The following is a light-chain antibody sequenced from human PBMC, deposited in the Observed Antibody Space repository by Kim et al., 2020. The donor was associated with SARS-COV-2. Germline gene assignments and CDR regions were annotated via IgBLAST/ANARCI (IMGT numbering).Light chain of an antibody. CDR2: TDS. CDR3: QAWDNNNGV. V-gene: IGLV3-1*01. CDR1: RLGDNY. Sequence: VSPGQTASITCSGDRLGDNYATWYQQKPGRSPVLVIYTDSRRPSGIPERFSGSNSGNKATLTISGTQAIDEADYYCQAWDNNNGVFGGGTKLAVL. J-gene: IGLJ3*02.